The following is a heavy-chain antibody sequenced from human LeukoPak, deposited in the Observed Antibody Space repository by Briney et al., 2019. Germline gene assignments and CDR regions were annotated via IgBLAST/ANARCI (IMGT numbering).Heavy chain of an antibody. J-gene: IGHJ5*02. CDR1: GYRFSSYW. CDR2: MYPGDSDT. D-gene: IGHD3-10*01. CDR3: ARDYGLGSGNWFDA. Sequence: GESLKISCQGSGYRFSSYWIGWVRQMPGKGLEWMGTMYPGDSDTRYSPSFQGQVTMSVDKSITTAYPEWSGLKASDTAMYYCARDYGLGSGNWFDAWGPGTLVTVSS. V-gene: IGHV5-51*01.